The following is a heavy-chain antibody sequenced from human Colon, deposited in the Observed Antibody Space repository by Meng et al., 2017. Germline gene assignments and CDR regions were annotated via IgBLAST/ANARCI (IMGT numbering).Heavy chain of an antibody. V-gene: IGHV3-30*04. D-gene: IGHD1-26*01. CDR1: GFTFSNFA. Sequence: GGSLRLSCAASGFTFSNFAMHWVRQGPGKGLEWLSFISYDGSHSYYADSVRGRFTVSRDNSKNTLYLQMNNLKAEDTAVYYCARGNPMFSMIVVATNPNFDYWGQSTLVTVSS. J-gene: IGHJ4*02. CDR3: ARGNPMFSMIVVATNPNFDY. CDR2: ISYDGSHS.